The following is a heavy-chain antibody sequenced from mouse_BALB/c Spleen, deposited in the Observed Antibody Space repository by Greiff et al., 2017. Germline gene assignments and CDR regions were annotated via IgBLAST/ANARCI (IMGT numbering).Heavy chain of an antibody. D-gene: IGHD2-4*01. CDR2: IWGDGST. CDR1: GFSLTGYG. V-gene: IGHV2-6-7*01. J-gene: IGHJ3*01. Sequence: VKLLESGPGLVAPSQCLYLTCTVSGFSLTGYGVNWVRQPPGQGLEWLGMIWGDGSTDYNSALKSSLSISKDNSKSQVFLKMNSLQTDDTARYYCARAYDCDWFAYWGQGTLVTVSA. CDR3: ARAYDCDWFAY.